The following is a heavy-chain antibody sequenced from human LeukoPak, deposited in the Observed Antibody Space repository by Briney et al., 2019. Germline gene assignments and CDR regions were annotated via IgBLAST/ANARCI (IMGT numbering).Heavy chain of an antibody. Sequence: GASVKVSCKASGYTFTSDGISWVRQAPGQGLEWMGWISAYNGNTNYAQTLQGRVTMTTDTSTSTAYMELRSLSCDDTTVYYCARADGYELPFDDWGQGTLVTVSS. CDR1: GYTFTSDG. V-gene: IGHV1-18*01. CDR3: ARADGYELPFDD. D-gene: IGHD5-12*01. J-gene: IGHJ4*02. CDR2: ISAYNGNT.